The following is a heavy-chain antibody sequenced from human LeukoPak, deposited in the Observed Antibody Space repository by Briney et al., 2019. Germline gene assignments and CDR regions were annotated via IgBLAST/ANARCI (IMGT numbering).Heavy chain of an antibody. CDR3: ARVDSSSWWNWFDP. J-gene: IGHJ5*02. D-gene: IGHD6-13*01. Sequence: PSETLSLTCAVYGGSFSGYYWSWIRQPPGKGLEWIGEINHSGSTNYNPSLKSRVTISVDTSKNQFSLKLSSVTAADTAVYYCARVDSSSWWNWFDPWGQGTLVTVSS. V-gene: IGHV4-34*01. CDR1: GGSFSGYY. CDR2: INHSGST.